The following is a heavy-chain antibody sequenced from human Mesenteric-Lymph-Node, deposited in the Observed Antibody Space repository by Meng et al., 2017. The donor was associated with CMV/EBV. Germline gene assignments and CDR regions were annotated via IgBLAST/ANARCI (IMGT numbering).Heavy chain of an antibody. V-gene: IGHV1-2*02. Sequence: ASVKVSCKASGYTFTGYYMRWVRQAPGQGLEWLGWINPNSGGTNYAQKFQGRVTMTRDTSISTAYMELSRLRSDDTAVYYCARDDSARGNWFDPWGQGTLVTVSS. CDR1: GYTFTGYY. CDR3: ARDDSARGNWFDP. J-gene: IGHJ5*02. CDR2: INPNSGGT. D-gene: IGHD3-3*01.